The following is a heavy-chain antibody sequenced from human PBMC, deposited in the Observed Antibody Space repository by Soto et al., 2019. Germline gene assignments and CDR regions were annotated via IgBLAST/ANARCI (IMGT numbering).Heavy chain of an antibody. CDR3: ARFSHCGGDCYADY. CDR1: GFTFSSYA. Sequence: QVQLVESGGGVVQPGRSLRLSCAASGFTFSSYAMHWVRQAPGKGLEWVAVISYDGSNKYYADSVKGRFTISRDNSKNTLYLQMNSLRAEDTAVYYCARFSHCGGDCYADYWGQGTLVTVSS. CDR2: ISYDGSNK. D-gene: IGHD2-21*02. J-gene: IGHJ4*02. V-gene: IGHV3-30-3*01.